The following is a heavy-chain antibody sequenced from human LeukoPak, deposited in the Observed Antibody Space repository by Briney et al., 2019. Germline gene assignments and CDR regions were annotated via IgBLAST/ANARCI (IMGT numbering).Heavy chain of an antibody. CDR1: GFTFSNYW. D-gene: IGHD3-10*01. CDR3: ARTIRGY. CDR2: IKEDGSEK. V-gene: IGHV3-7*03. Sequence: GGSLRLSCAASGFTFSNYWMSWVRQAPGKGLEWVANIKEDGSEKHYVDSVKGRFTISRDNAKNSLYPQMNSLRVDDTAVYYCARTIRGYWGRGTLVTVSS. J-gene: IGHJ4*02.